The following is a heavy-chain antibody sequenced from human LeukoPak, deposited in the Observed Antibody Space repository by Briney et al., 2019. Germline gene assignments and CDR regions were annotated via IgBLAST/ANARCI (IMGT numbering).Heavy chain of an antibody. D-gene: IGHD2-15*01. CDR2: INHSGST. J-gene: IGHJ1*01. Sequence: PLETLSLTCAVYGGSFSGYYWSWIRQPPGKGLEWIGEINHSGSTNYNPYLKSRVTISVDTSKNQFSLKLSSVTAADTAVYYCARGSLGYCSGGSCFSWGQGTLVTVSS. V-gene: IGHV4-34*01. CDR1: GGSFSGYY. CDR3: ARGSLGYCSGGSCFS.